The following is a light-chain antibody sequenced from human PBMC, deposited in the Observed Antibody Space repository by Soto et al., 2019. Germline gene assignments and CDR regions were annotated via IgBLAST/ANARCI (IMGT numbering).Light chain of an antibody. CDR3: SSYTSSSIDDV. Sequence: QSVLTQPASVSGSPGQTVTISCTGTSSDVGGYNYVSWYQQHPGNAPKLMIYEVSNRPSGVSNRFSGSKSGNTASLTISGLQAEDEADYYCSSYTSSSIDDVFGAGTKVTVL. CDR1: SSDVGGYNY. V-gene: IGLV2-14*01. J-gene: IGLJ1*01. CDR2: EVS.